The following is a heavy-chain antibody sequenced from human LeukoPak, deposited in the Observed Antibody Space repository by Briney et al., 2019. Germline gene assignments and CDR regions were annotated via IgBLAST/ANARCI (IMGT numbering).Heavy chain of an antibody. CDR2: IYYSGST. Sequence: SETLSLTCTVSGGSISSYFWSWIRQPPGKGLQWIGYIYYSGSTIYNPSLKSRVTISVDTSKNQFSLKLSSVTAADTAVYYCARGSAARPRYYYYMDVWGKGTTVTVSS. CDR3: ARGSAARPRYYYYMDV. D-gene: IGHD6-6*01. J-gene: IGHJ6*03. CDR1: GGSISSYF. V-gene: IGHV4-59*12.